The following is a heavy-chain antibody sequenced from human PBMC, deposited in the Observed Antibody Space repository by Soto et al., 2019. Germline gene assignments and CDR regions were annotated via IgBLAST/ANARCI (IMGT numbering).Heavy chain of an antibody. CDR3: VGGTGY. V-gene: IGHV3-74*01. J-gene: IGHJ4*02. CDR2: INSDGSST. D-gene: IGHD1-1*01. CDR1: GFTFSSYW. Sequence: EVQVVEFGGGLVQPGGSLRLSCAGSGFTFSSYWMYWARQAPGKGLVWVSRINSDGSSTNYADSVKGRFTISRDNAKNTVHLQMNSLRAEDTAVYYCVGGTGYWGQGTVVTVSS.